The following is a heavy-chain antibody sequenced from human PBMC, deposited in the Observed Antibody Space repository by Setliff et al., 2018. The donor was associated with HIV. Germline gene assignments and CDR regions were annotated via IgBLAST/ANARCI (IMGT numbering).Heavy chain of an antibody. CDR1: GFTFSSYA. D-gene: IGHD4-17*01. CDR3: ARDLTTIVTRKVFDI. V-gene: IGHV3-23*01. CDR2: ISGSGGST. Sequence: GGSLRLSCAASGFTFSSYAMSWVRQAPGKGLEWVSTISGSGGSTYYADSVKGRFTISRDNSRSTVYVQMNSLRAEDTAVYFCARDLTTIVTRKVFDIWGQGTKVTVSS. J-gene: IGHJ3*01.